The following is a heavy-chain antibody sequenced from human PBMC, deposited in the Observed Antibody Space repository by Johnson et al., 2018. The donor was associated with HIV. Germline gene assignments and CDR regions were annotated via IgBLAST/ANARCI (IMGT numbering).Heavy chain of an antibody. CDR1: GISVSRNY. V-gene: IGHV3-66*02. CDR2: IYSGDNT. D-gene: IGHD5-18*01. CDR3: ARVSLAYSYGYDALDI. Sequence: VQLVESGGRLVQTGGSLRLSCAASGISVSRNYMSWVRQAPGKGLEWVSLIYSGDNTKYTDSVKGRFTISRDNSKNTLYLQMNSLRAEDTAVYYCARVSLAYSYGYDALDIWGQGTMVTVSS. J-gene: IGHJ3*02.